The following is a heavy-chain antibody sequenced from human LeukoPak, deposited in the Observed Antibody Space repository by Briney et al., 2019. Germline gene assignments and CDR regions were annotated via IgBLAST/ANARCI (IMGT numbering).Heavy chain of an antibody. D-gene: IGHD3-22*01. CDR2: IYYSGST. V-gene: IGHV4-31*03. CDR1: GGSISSGGYY. J-gene: IGHJ5*02. Sequence: PSETLSLTCTVSGGSISSGGYYWSWIRQHPGKGLEWIGYIYYSGSTYYNPSLKGRVTISVDTSKNQFSLKLSSVTAADTAVYYCARVVVITIGEDWFDPWGQGTLVTVSS. CDR3: ARVVVITIGEDWFDP.